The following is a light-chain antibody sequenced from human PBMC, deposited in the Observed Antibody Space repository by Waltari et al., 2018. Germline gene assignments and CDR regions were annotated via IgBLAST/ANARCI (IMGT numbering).Light chain of an antibody. J-gene: IGKJ4*01. CDR1: QSVLKSSTNKNY. CDR3: QQYYNAPVT. CDR2: WSS. Sequence: EIVMTQSPESLAVSLGERATINCKSSQSVLKSSTNKNYLAWYQRRPGQPPKLLFYWSSTLESGVPDRFSTSGSGTDFTLTISSLQAEDVAVYYCQQYYNAPVTFGGGTKMEIK. V-gene: IGKV4-1*01.